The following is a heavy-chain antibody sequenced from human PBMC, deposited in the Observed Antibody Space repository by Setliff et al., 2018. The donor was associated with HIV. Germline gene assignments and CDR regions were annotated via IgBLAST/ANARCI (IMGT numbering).Heavy chain of an antibody. CDR3: RQGGN. D-gene: IGHD3-16*01. J-gene: IGHJ4*02. Sequence: GGSLRLSCAASGFTFDDYTMHWVRQAPGKAPEWVSLISWDGYNTYYADSVQGRFTISRDNSKNTLFLQMNSLRVEDTAEYYCRQGGNWGQGTLVTVSS. CDR2: ISWDGYNT. CDR1: GFTFDDYT. V-gene: IGHV3-43*01.